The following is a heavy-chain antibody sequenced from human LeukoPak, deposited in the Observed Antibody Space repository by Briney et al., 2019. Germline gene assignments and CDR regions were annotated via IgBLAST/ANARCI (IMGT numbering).Heavy chain of an antibody. CDR3: ARGKGSRRYWFDP. V-gene: IGHV4-38-2*02. D-gene: IGHD5/OR15-5a*01. Sequence: KPSETLSLTCTVSGYSISTGYYWDWIRQPPGKGLERIGTFYHGGSTYYNPSLKSRVTISVDTSKNQFSLKLSSVTAADTAVYYCARGKGSRRYWFDPWGQGTLVTVSS. CDR1: GYSISTGYY. CDR2: FYHGGST. J-gene: IGHJ5*02.